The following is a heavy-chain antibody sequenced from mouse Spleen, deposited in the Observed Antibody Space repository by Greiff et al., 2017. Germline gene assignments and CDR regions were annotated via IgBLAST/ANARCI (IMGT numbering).Heavy chain of an antibody. J-gene: IGHJ1*01. V-gene: IGHV1-69*01. CDR1: GYTFTSYW. Sequence: VQLQQPGAELVMPGASVKLSCKASGYTFTSYWMHWVKQRPGQGLEWIGEIDPSDSYTNYNQKFKDKATLTADKSSSTAYMQLSSLTSEDSAVYYCARIYDGYRYFDVWGAGTTVTVSS. CDR3: ARIYDGYRYFDV. D-gene: IGHD2-3*01. CDR2: IDPSDSYT.